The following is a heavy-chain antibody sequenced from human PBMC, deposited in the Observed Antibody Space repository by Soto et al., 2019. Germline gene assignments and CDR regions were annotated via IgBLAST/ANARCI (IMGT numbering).Heavy chain of an antibody. CDR1: GGSISSGGYY. CDR2: IYYRGLT. J-gene: IGHJ6*03. D-gene: IGHD4-17*01. V-gene: IGHV4-31*01. CDR3: ARKIETKVTYVYFYYYTMDV. Sequence: QVQLQESGPGLVKPSQTLSLTCTVSGGSISSGGYYWSWIRQHPGKGLEWIGYIYYRGLTYYNPSLKSPFTISVDTSKDPFPLKLGSVTAADTDVYYCARKIETKVTYVYFYYYTMDVWGKGTTGTVSS.